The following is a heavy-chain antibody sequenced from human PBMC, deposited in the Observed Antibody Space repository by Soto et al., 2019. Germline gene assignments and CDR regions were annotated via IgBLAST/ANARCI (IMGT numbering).Heavy chain of an antibody. D-gene: IGHD6-13*01. Sequence: SGPTLVNPTQTLTLTCTFSGFSLSTSGVGVGWIRQPPGKALEWLALIYWNDDKRYSPSLKIRLTITKDTSKNQVVLTMTNMDPVDTATYYCAHTIAAAGYNWFDPWGQGTLVTVSS. CDR2: IYWNDDK. V-gene: IGHV2-5*01. J-gene: IGHJ5*02. CDR1: GFSLSTSGVG. CDR3: AHTIAAAGYNWFDP.